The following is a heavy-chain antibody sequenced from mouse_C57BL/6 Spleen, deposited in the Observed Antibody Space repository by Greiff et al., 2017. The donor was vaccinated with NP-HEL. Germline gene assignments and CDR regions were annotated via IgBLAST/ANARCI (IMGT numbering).Heavy chain of an antibody. CDR1: GYTFTSYW. J-gene: IGHJ2*01. Sequence: QVQLQQPGAELVKPGASVKLSCKASGYTFTSYWMQWVKQRPGQGLEWIGEIDPSDSYTNYNQKFKGKATLTVDTSSSTAYMQLSSLTSEASAVYYCARKEGPYFDYWGQGTTLTVSS. V-gene: IGHV1-50*01. D-gene: IGHD3-3*01. CDR2: IDPSDSYT. CDR3: ARKEGPYFDY.